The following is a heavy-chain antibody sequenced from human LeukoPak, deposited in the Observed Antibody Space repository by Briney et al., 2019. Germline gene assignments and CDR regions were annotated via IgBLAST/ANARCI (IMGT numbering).Heavy chain of an antibody. CDR1: GYSVNSNYY. CDR3: ARGEYLLL. Sequence: SETLSLTCTVSGYSVNSNYYWGWIRQPPGKGLEWIGSRDTQYNPSLKSRVTISVDTSKNQFSLKLSSVTAADTAVYYCARGEYLLLWGQGTLVTVSS. J-gene: IGHJ4*02. D-gene: IGHD2-15*01. CDR2: RDT. V-gene: IGHV4-38-2*02.